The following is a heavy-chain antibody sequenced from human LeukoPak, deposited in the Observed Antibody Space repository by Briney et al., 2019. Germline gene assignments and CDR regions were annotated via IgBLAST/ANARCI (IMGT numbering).Heavy chain of an antibody. CDR3: ARLPHRLLSESYCFDP. V-gene: IGHV1-2*02. CDR2: INPNSGGT. J-gene: IGHJ5*02. CDR1: GYTFTGYY. D-gene: IGHD3-10*01. Sequence: ASVKVSCKASGYTFTGYYMHWVRQAPGQGLEWMGWINPNSGGTNYAQKFQGRVTMTTDTSTRTAYMELRSLRSDDTAVYYCARLPHRLLSESYCFDPWGQGTLVTVSS.